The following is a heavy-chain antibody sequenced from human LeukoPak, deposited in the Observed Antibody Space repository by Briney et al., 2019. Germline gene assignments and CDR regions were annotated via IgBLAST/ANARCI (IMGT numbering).Heavy chain of an antibody. CDR1: GFTFSSYG. D-gene: IGHD1-1*01. CDR2: ISYDGSNK. Sequence: PGGSLRLSCAASGFTFSSYGMHWVRQAPGKGLEWVAVISYDGSNKYYADSVKGRFTISRDNSKNTLYLQMNSLRAEDTAVYYCAKLESVGYFDYWGQGTLVTVSS. CDR3: AKLESVGYFDY. V-gene: IGHV3-30*18. J-gene: IGHJ4*02.